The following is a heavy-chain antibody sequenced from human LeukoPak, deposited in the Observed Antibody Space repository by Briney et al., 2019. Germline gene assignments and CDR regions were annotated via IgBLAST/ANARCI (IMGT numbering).Heavy chain of an antibody. CDR3: ARXLSGVTGYTYGRGIDY. Sequence: GGSLRLSCAASGFTFSSYWMSWVRQAPGKGLEWVANIKKDGSEKYYVDSVKGRFTISRDNAKTSLYLQMNSLRAEDTAVYYRARXLSGVTGYTYGRGIDYWGQGTLVTVSS. J-gene: IGHJ4*02. CDR1: GFTFSSYW. D-gene: IGHD5-18*01. V-gene: IGHV3-7*01. CDR2: IKKDGSEK.